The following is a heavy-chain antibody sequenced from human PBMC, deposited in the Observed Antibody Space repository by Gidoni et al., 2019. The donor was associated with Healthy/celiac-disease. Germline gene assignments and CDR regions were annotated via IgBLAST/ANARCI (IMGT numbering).Heavy chain of an antibody. D-gene: IGHD2-2*02. CDR2: ISSSSSYI. V-gene: IGHV3-21*01. CDR3: ARIHGYCSSTSCYSLRGYYFDY. CDR1: GFTFSSYS. J-gene: IGHJ4*02. Sequence: EVQLVESGGGLVKPGGSLRLSCAASGFTFSSYSMNWVRQAPGKGLEWVSSISSSSSYIYYADSVKGRFTISRDNAKNSLYLQMNSLRAEDTAVYYCARIHGYCSSTSCYSLRGYYFDYWGQGTLVTVSS.